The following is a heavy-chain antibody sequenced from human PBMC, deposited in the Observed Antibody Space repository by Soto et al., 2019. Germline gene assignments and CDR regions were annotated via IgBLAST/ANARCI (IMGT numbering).Heavy chain of an antibody. CDR2: INHSGST. CDR1: GGSFSGYY. J-gene: IGHJ4*02. Sequence: KASETLSLTCAVYGGSFSGYYWSWIRQPPGKGLEWIGEINHSGSTNYNPSLKSRVTISVDTSKNQFSLKLSSVTAADTAVYYCARGDYYDSSGFGYWGQGTLVTVSS. V-gene: IGHV4-34*01. CDR3: ARGDYYDSSGFGY. D-gene: IGHD3-22*01.